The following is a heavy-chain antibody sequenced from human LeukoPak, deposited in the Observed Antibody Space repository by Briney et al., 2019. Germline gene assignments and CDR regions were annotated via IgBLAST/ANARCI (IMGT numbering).Heavy chain of an antibody. CDR2: FYYSGST. CDR1: GGSISSDS. Sequence: SETLSLTCTVSGGSISSDSWSWIRQPPGKGLEWIGYFYYSGSTYNPSLKSRVTISVDTSKNQFSLKLSSVTAADTAVYFCAGGYPLGAFDTWGQGTLVTVSS. D-gene: IGHD3-16*01. V-gene: IGHV4-59*08. J-gene: IGHJ3*02. CDR3: AGGYPLGAFDT.